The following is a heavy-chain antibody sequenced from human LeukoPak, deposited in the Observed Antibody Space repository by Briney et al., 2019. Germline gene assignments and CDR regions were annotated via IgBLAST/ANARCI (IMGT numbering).Heavy chain of an antibody. Sequence: PGGSLRLSCAASGFTFSSYSMNWVRQAPGKGLEWVSYISSSGSTIYYADSVKGRFTISRDNAKNSLYLQMNSLRAEDTAVYYCARVFYYYYYMDVWGKGTTVTISS. V-gene: IGHV3-48*04. CDR3: ARVFYYYYYMDV. CDR1: GFTFSSYS. CDR2: ISSSGSTI. J-gene: IGHJ6*03.